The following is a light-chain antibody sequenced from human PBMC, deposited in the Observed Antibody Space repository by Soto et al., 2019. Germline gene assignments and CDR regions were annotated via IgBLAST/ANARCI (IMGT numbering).Light chain of an antibody. V-gene: IGKV1-9*01. J-gene: IGKJ5*01. Sequence: QLTQSPSALSASVGDRVTITCRASQGITTYLAWYQQKPGKAPKVLISGASTLQSGVPSRFSGSGSGTDFTLTISSLQPEDFATYYCQQLQSYPITFSQGTRLEIK. CDR2: GAS. CDR3: QQLQSYPIT. CDR1: QGITTY.